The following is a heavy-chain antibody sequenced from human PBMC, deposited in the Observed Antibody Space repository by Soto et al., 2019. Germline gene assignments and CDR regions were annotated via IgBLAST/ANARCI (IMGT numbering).Heavy chain of an antibody. V-gene: IGHV3-30-3*01. D-gene: IGHD1-1*01. J-gene: IGHJ4*02. CDR3: ARDFAWNQSDY. CDR1: GFTFSSYA. Sequence: PGGSLRLSCAASGFTFSSYAMHWVRQAPGKGLEWVAVISYDGSNKYYADSVKGRFTISRDNSKNTLYLQMNSLRAEDTAVYYCARDFAWNQSDYWGQGTLVTVSS. CDR2: ISYDGSNK.